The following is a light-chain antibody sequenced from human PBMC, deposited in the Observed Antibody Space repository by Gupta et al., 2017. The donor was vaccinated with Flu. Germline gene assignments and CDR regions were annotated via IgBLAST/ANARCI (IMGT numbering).Light chain of an antibody. CDR1: QTVSSSY. Sequence: ETVLTQSPGTLSLSPGERATLSCRASQTVSSSYLAWYQHKPGQAPRLLLYGASTRATGIPDRFSGSGSGTDFTLTISGLEPEDFAVYYCQQYGISPYTFGQGTKLEIK. CDR3: QQYGISPYT. J-gene: IGKJ2*01. V-gene: IGKV3-20*01. CDR2: GAS.